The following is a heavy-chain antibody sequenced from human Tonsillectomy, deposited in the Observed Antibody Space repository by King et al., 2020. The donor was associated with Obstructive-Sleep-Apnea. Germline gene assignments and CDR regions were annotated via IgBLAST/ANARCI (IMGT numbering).Heavy chain of an antibody. J-gene: IGHJ2*01. CDR2: IGSSRSYI. CDR3: AGSGSDFWSGYPWYFDL. D-gene: IGHD3-3*01. Sequence: VQLVESGGGLVKPGGSLRLSCAASRFTFSSYSMNWVRQAPGKGLEWVSSIGSSRSYIYYADSVKGRFAISRDNTKNSLYLQMNSLRAEDTAVYYCAGSGSDFWSGYPWYFDLWGRGTLVTVSS. CDR1: RFTFSSYS. V-gene: IGHV3-21*01.